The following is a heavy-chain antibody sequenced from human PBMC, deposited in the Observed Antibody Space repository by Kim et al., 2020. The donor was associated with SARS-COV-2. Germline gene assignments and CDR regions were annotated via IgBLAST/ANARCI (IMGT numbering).Heavy chain of an antibody. CDR3: ARDRRWLRFEFDY. D-gene: IGHD5-12*01. Sequence: GGSLRLSCAASGFTFSSYSMNWVRQAPGKGLEWVSSISSSSSYIYYADSVKGRFTISRDNAKNSLYLQMNSLRAEDTAVYYCARDRRWLRFEFDYWGQGTLVTVSS. J-gene: IGHJ4*02. V-gene: IGHV3-21*01. CDR2: ISSSSSYI. CDR1: GFTFSSYS.